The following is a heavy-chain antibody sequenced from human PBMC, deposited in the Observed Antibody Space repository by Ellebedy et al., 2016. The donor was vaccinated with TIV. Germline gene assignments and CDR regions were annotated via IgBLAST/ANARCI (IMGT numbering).Heavy chain of an antibody. CDR1: GFTFTNYA. V-gene: IGHV3-48*01. CDR3: AAVVDGSHLWVDP. CDR2: ISGSSGRI. J-gene: IGHJ5*02. D-gene: IGHD2-15*01. Sequence: GESLKISCAASGFTFTNYAMNWVGQAPGKGLEWISFISGSSGRIEYADSVKGRFTTSRDNAKSSLYLQMNSLRAEDTALYYCAAVVDGSHLWVDPWGQGTLVTVSS.